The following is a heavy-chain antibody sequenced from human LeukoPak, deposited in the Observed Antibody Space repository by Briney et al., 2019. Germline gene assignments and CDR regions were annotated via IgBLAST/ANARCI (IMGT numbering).Heavy chain of an antibody. J-gene: IGHJ4*02. D-gene: IGHD3-16*01. CDR1: DGSISDYY. CDR3: TRGAGWLIDY. Sequence: SETLSLTCTVSDGSISDYYRGWIRQPPGKGLEWIGYFYNSGRSTYNPSLKSRVTISAGTSKNHFSLKLNSVTTADTAVYYCTRGAGWLIDYWGQGILVTVSS. V-gene: IGHV4-59*01. CDR2: FYNSGRS.